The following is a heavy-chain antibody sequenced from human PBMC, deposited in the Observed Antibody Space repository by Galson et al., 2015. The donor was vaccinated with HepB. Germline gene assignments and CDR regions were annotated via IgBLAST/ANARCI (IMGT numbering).Heavy chain of an antibody. CDR3: ANGWVTLDIVVVPAAIGDAFDI. CDR1: GFTFSNYA. CDR2: ISYAGSNK. V-gene: IGHV3-30-3*01. Sequence: SLRLSCAASGFTFSNYAMHWVRQSPGKGLEWVAVISYAGSNKYYADSVKGRFTISRDNSKNTLYLQMNSLRAEDTAVYYCANGWVTLDIVVVPAAIGDAFDIWGQGTMFTVSS. J-gene: IGHJ3*02. D-gene: IGHD2-2*03.